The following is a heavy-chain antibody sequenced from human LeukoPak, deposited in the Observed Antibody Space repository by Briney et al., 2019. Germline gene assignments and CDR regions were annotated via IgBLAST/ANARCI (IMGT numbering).Heavy chain of an antibody. CDR1: GFTFSTYW. CDR3: ASDAPAAGTQFDY. D-gene: IGHD6-13*01. Sequence: PGGSLRLSCAASGFTFSTYWMTWLRQAPGKGLEWVANIKQDGSQKYYVDSVEGRFTISRDNAKNSLYLRMNSLRAEDTAVYYCASDAPAAGTQFDYWGQGTLVTVSS. CDR2: IKQDGSQK. V-gene: IGHV3-7*05. J-gene: IGHJ4*02.